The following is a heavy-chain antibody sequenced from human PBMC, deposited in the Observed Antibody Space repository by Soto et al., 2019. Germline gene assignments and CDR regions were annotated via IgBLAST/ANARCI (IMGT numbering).Heavy chain of an antibody. CDR2: IYYSGST. D-gene: IGHD3-22*01. J-gene: IGHJ4*02. CDR3: ARGSHYYHSSDYDHY. V-gene: IGHV4-30-4*01. Sequence: SETLSLTCTVSGGSISSGDYYWSCIRQPPGKGLEWIGYIYYSGSTYYNPSLKSRVTISVDTSKHQFSLKLSSVTAADTAVYNCARGSHYYHSSDYDHYWGQGSLLTVTS. CDR1: GGSISSGDYY.